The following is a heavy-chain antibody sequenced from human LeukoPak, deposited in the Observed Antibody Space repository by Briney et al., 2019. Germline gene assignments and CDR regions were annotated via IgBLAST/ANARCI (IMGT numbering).Heavy chain of an antibody. CDR2: IYPADSAA. J-gene: IGHJ4*02. Sequence: GESLKISCKASGYSFTTYWIGWVRQMPGKGLEWMGIIYPADSAAHYSPSFQGQVTISADKSISTAYLQWSSLKASDTAMYYCATGTGYGSGSYPSPFDYWGQGTLVTVSS. V-gene: IGHV5-51*01. CDR3: ATGTGYGSGSYPSPFDY. D-gene: IGHD3-10*01. CDR1: GYSFTTYW.